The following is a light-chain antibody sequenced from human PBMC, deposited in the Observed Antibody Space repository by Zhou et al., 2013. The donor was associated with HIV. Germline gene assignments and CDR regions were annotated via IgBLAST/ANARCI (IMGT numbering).Light chain of an antibody. V-gene: IGKV3-15*01. CDR2: GAS. CDR3: QQYQNWPPLT. Sequence: IVMTQSPATLSVSPGERATLSCRASQSIRSSLAWYQQRPGQAPRLLIFGASTRATGIPGRFSGDGSGTEFTLTISSTQTEDFAVYYCQQYQNWPPLTFGGGTKVEI. J-gene: IGKJ4*01. CDR1: QSIRSS.